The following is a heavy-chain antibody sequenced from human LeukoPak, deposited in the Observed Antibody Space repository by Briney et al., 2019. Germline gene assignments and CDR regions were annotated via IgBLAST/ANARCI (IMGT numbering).Heavy chain of an antibody. CDR3: ARGPIWDY. CDR1: GGSFSGYY. V-gene: IGHV4-34*01. D-gene: IGHD2-21*01. J-gene: IGHJ4*02. Sequence: PSETLSLTCAVYGGSFSGYYWSWIRQPPGKGLEWIGEINHSGSTNYNPSLKSRVTISVDTSKNQFSLKLSSVTAADTAMYYCARGPIWDYWGQGTLVTVSS. CDR2: INHSGST.